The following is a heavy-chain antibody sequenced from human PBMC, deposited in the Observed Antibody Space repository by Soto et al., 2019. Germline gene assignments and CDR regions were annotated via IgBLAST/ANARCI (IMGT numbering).Heavy chain of an antibody. V-gene: IGHV3-23*01. CDR1: GFTFSSYA. Sequence: EVQLLESGGGLVQPGGSLRLSCAASGFTFSSYAMSWVRQAPGKGLEWVSSISGGGGGTYYADSVKGRFTISRDTSKNPLFLQMNSLRAEDTAVYYCAKNRADSAYECEDYWGQGTLVTVSS. CDR3: AKNRADSAYECEDY. J-gene: IGHJ4*02. D-gene: IGHD5-12*01. CDR2: ISGGGGGT.